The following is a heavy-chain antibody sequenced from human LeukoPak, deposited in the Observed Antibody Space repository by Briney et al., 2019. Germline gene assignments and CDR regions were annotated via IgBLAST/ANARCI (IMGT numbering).Heavy chain of an antibody. Sequence: SETLSLTCTVSGGSISSYYWSWIRQPPGKGLEWIGYIYYSGSTNYNPSLKSRVTISVDTSKNQFSLKLSSVTAADTAVYYCARVVDTAMVYYYYYMDVWGKGTTVTVSS. V-gene: IGHV4-59*01. J-gene: IGHJ6*03. CDR1: GGSISSYY. CDR2: IYYSGST. CDR3: ARVVDTAMVYYYYYMDV. D-gene: IGHD5-18*01.